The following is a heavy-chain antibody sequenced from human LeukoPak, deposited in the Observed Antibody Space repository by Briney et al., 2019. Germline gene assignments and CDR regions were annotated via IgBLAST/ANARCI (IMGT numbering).Heavy chain of an antibody. CDR1: GGSISSGSYY. Sequence: SQTLSLTCTVSGGSISSGSYYWSWIRQPAGKGLEWIGRIYTSGSTNYNPSLKSRVTMSVDTSKNQFSLKLSSVTAADTAVYYCARDFGSDYWGQGTLVTVSS. CDR3: ARDFGSDY. J-gene: IGHJ4*02. CDR2: IYTSGST. D-gene: IGHD3-3*01. V-gene: IGHV4-61*02.